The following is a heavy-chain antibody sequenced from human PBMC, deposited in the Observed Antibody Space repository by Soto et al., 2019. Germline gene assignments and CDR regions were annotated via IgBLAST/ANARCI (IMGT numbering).Heavy chain of an antibody. CDR1: GGSVSNSY. CDR2: VYYSGST. CDR3: ARGRSHEWELLVQYFDY. J-gene: IGHJ4*02. V-gene: IGHV4-59*02. D-gene: IGHD1-26*01. Sequence: SETLSLTCAVSGGSVSNSYWGWIRQPPGKGLEWVAYVYYSGSTNYNPSLGSRVTISVDKSKNQFSLKMTSVTGADTAVYYCARGRSHEWELLVQYFDYWGQGTLVTVSS.